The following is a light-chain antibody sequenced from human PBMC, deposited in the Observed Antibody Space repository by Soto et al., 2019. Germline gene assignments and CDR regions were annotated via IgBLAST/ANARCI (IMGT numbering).Light chain of an antibody. CDR2: GVS. CDR3: QQYNNWPRT. Sequence: EIVMTQSPATLSMSPGERATLSSRASQSVSSNFACYQQKPDQAPRLLIYGVSTRDTGVPDRFSGSASGTEFTLTISRLQSEDVAVYYCQQYNNWPRTFGQGTRLEIK. V-gene: IGKV3-15*01. CDR1: QSVSSN. J-gene: IGKJ5*01.